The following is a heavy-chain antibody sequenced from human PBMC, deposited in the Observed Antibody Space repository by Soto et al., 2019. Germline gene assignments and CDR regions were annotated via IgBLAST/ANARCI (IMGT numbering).Heavy chain of an antibody. CDR1: GGTFSSYT. V-gene: IGHV1-69*13. D-gene: IGHD6-13*01. CDR3: ARAGAAAGTYGMDV. Sequence: SVKVSCKASGGTFSSYTINWVRQAPGQGPEWMGGIIPILDTVNYARKFQGRVTLTADESTSTAYMELSSLSSEDTAVYFCARAGAAAGTYGMDVWGQGTTVTVSS. J-gene: IGHJ6*02. CDR2: IIPILDTV.